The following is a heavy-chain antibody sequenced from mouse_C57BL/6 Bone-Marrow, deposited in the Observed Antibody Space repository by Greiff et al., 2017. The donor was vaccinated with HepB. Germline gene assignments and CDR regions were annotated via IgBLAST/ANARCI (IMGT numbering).Heavy chain of an antibody. V-gene: IGHV5-17*01. J-gene: IGHJ3*01. CDR3: ARGGYDYDEAY. D-gene: IGHD2-4*01. CDR1: GFTFSDYG. Sequence: EVKLMESGGGLVKPGGSLKLSCAASGFTFSDYGMHWVRQAPEKGLEWVAYIRSVSSTIYYADTGKGRFTISRDNAKNTLCLQMTSLRSENTAMYYCARGGYDYDEAYWGQGTLVTVSA. CDR2: IRSVSSTI.